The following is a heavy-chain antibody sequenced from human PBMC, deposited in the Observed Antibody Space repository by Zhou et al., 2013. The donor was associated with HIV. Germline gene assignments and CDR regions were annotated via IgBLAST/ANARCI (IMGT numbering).Heavy chain of an antibody. V-gene: IGHV1-2*02. J-gene: IGHJ6*03. CDR1: RATLNNYA. CDR3: ARDKAYYYMDV. Sequence: QVQLVQSGAEVKKPGSSVKVSCKASRATLNNYAITWVRQAPGQGLEWLGRINPNSGGTNYAQKFQGRVTMTRDTSISTAYMELSRLRSDDTAVYYCARDKAYYYMDVWGKGTTVTVSS. CDR2: INPNSGGT.